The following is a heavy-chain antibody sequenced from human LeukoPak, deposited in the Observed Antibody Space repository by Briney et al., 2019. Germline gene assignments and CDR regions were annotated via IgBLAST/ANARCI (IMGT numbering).Heavy chain of an antibody. CDR1: GGSVSSGSYY. Sequence: SETLSLTCTVSGGSVSSGSYYWSWIRQPPGKGLEWIGYIYYSGSTNYNPSLKSRVTISVDTSKNQFSLKLSSVTAADTAVYYCARGIVGATRFDYWGQGTLVTVSS. CDR2: IYYSGST. D-gene: IGHD1-26*01. V-gene: IGHV4-61*01. CDR3: ARGIVGATRFDY. J-gene: IGHJ4*02.